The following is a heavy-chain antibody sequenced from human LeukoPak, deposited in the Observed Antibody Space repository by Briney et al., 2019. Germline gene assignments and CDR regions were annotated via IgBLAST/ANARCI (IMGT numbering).Heavy chain of an antibody. V-gene: IGHV4-59*01. CDR1: GDSISTYY. Sequence: SETLSLTCTVSGDSISTYYWSWIRQPPGKGLEWIGYMYYSGSTNYNPSLKSQVTISLDTPKNQFSLRLNSVTAADTAVYYCARGVAGYGPYDYWGRGTLVTVSS. CDR2: MYYSGST. CDR3: ARGVAGYGPYDY. J-gene: IGHJ4*02. D-gene: IGHD5-12*01.